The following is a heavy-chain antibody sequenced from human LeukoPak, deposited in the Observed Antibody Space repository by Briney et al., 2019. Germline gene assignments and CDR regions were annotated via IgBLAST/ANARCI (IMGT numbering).Heavy chain of an antibody. V-gene: IGHV1-24*01. CDR1: GYTLTELS. D-gene: IGHD3-16*02. CDR2: FDPEDGET. CDR3: ATGYDYVWGSYRRLFDY. Sequence: ASVKVSCKVSGYTLTELSMHWVRQAPGKGLEWVGGFDPEDGETIYAQKFQGRVTMTEDTSTDTAYMELSSLRSEDTAVYYCATGYDYVWGSYRRLFDYWGQGTLVTVSS. J-gene: IGHJ4*02.